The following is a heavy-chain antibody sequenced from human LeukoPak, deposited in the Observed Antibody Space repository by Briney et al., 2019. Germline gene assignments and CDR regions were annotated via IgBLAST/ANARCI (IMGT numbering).Heavy chain of an antibody. Sequence: GGSLRLSCSASGFTFSRYVMHGVRQPPGQGLESVSVISSDWDNTYYADSVKGRFTISRDNSKNTLDLQMSSLRTEDTAVYYCVKGPRRFGDYGDAFDRGGQGTMVTVS. D-gene: IGHD4-17*01. CDR2: ISSDWDNT. V-gene: IGHV3-64D*06. J-gene: IGHJ3*02. CDR1: GFTFSRYV. CDR3: VKGPRRFGDYGDAFDR.